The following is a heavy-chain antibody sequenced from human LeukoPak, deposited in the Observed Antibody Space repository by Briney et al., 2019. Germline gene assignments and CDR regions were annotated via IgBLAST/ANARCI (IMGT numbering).Heavy chain of an antibody. CDR1: GFTFSSYS. J-gene: IGHJ4*02. CDR2: LSSNGGST. D-gene: IGHD3-22*01. V-gene: IGHV3-64D*06. CDR3: VKGGYYYDYYFDC. Sequence: PGGSLRLSCSASGFTFSSYSMHWVRQAPGEGLEYVSALSSNGGSTYYADSVKGRFTISRDNSKNTLYLQLSSLRAEDTAVYYCVKGGYYYDYYFDCWGQGTLVTVSS.